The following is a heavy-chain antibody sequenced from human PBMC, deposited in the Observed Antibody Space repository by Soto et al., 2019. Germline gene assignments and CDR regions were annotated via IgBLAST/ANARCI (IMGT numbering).Heavy chain of an antibody. CDR3: ATDWASGVLFDY. Sequence: ASVKVSCKVSGYTLTELSMHWVRQAPGKGLEWMGGFDPEDGGTIYAQKFQGRVTMTEDTSTDTAYMELSSLRSEDTAVYYCATDWASGVLFDYWGQGTLVTVSS. D-gene: IGHD3-10*01. CDR2: FDPEDGGT. V-gene: IGHV1-24*01. CDR1: GYTLTELS. J-gene: IGHJ4*02.